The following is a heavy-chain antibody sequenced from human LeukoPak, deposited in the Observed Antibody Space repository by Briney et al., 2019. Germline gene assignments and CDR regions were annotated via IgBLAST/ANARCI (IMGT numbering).Heavy chain of an antibody. J-gene: IGHJ4*02. CDR3: ASADYLGSGYFDY. CDR2: IYHSGST. V-gene: IGHV4-38-2*01. CDR1: GGSFSGYY. D-gene: IGHD3-22*01. Sequence: PSETLSLTCAVYGGSFSGYYWGWIRQPPGKGLEWIGSIYHSGSTYYNPSFKSRVTISVDTSKNQFSLKLSSVAAPHTAVYYCASADYLGSGYFDYWGQGTLVTVSS.